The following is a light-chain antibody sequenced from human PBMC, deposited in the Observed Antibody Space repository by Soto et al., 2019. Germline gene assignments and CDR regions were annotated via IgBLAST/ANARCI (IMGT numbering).Light chain of an antibody. V-gene: IGKV1D-16*01. CDR2: AAS. CDR3: QQYDNFPST. Sequence: DIQMTQSPSSLSASVGDRVTITCRASQGVRSWLAWYQLKPGKAPKSLIYAASNLQTGVPSRFSGSGSGTVFTLTIXXXXXEDFATYSCQQYDNFPSTFGQGT. J-gene: IGKJ1*01. CDR1: QGVRSW.